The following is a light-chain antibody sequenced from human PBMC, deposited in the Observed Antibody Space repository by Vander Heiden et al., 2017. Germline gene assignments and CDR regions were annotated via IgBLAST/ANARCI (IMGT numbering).Light chain of an antibody. V-gene: IGKV1-8*01. CDR3: QHDDSSPST. J-gene: IGKJ1*01. CDR1: QGISSY. Sequence: AIRITQSPSSLSASTGDRVTITCRASQGISSYLAWYQQKPGKAPKLLIYAASTLQSGVPSRFSGSGSGTDFTLTISCLQSEDFATYYCQHDDSSPSTFGQGTKVEIK. CDR2: AAS.